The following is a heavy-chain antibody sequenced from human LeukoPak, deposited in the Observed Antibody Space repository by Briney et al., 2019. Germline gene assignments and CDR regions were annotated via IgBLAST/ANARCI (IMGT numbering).Heavy chain of an antibody. Sequence: GRSLRLSCAASGFTFSSYGMHWVRQAPGKGLEWVAVISYDGSNKYYADSVKGRFTISRDNSKNTLYLQMNSLRAEDTAVYYCAKHDSSTSSNWFDHWGQGTLVTVSS. V-gene: IGHV3-30*18. CDR2: ISYDGSNK. J-gene: IGHJ5*02. CDR3: AKHDSSTSSNWFDH. CDR1: GFTFSSYG. D-gene: IGHD2-2*01.